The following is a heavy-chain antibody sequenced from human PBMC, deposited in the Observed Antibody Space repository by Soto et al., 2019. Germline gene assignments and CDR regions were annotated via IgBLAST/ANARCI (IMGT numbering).Heavy chain of an antibody. J-gene: IGHJ6*02. CDR3: ARDGPIYDILSARYFYGMDV. CDR2: INGGNGNT. CDR1: GYTFRNYA. V-gene: IGHV1-3*01. D-gene: IGHD3-9*01. Sequence: ASVKVSCKATGYTFRNYAMRWVRQAPGQGLEWMGWINGGNGNTKYSQKFQGRVTITRDTSASTAYMELSSLRSEDTAVYYCARDGPIYDILSARYFYGMDVWGQGTTVTVSS.